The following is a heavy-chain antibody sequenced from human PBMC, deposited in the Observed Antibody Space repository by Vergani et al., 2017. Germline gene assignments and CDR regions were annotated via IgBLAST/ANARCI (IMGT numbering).Heavy chain of an antibody. V-gene: IGHV3-30*02. J-gene: IGHJ4*02. D-gene: IGHD3-22*01. CDR3: AKDLHDSSGYYPDY. Sequence: QVQLVESGGGVVQPGGSLILSCAASGFPFSSYDMHWVRQAPGKGLEWVALIRYDASNKYYADSVKGRFTISRDNSKNTLYLQMNSLRAEDTAVYYCAKDLHDSSGYYPDYWGQGTLVTVSS. CDR1: GFPFSSYD. CDR2: IRYDASNK.